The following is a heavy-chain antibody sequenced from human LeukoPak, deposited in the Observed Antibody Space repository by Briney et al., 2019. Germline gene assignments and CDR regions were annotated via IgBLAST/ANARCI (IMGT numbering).Heavy chain of an antibody. CDR3: ARAPYYDFWIQGWFDP. D-gene: IGHD3-3*01. Sequence: SETLSLTCTVSGGSISIYYWSWIRQPPGKGLEWIGYIYYSGSTNYNPSLKSRVTISVDTSKNQFSLKLSSVTAADTAVYYCARAPYYDFWIQGWFDPWGQGTLVTVSS. CDR1: GGSISIYY. V-gene: IGHV4-59*01. CDR2: IYYSGST. J-gene: IGHJ5*02.